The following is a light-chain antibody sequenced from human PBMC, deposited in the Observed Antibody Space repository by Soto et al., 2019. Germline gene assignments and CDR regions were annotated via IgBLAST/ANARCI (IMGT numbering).Light chain of an antibody. CDR1: QRISND. Sequence: EVLMTQSPATLSVSPGERVILSGRASQRISNDLAWYQQKAGQAHRLLVYDASTRATGIPARFSGSGSGTEFTLTISSLQSEDFAVYFCQQYKNWPTWTFGQGTKVDIK. CDR2: DAS. CDR3: QQYKNWPTWT. J-gene: IGKJ1*01. V-gene: IGKV3-15*01.